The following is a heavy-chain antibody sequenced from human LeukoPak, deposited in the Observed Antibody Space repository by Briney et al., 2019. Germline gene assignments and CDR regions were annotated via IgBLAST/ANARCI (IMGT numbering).Heavy chain of an antibody. Sequence: PSETLSLTCSVSGGSIISSNYYWGWIRQPPGKGLEWIGNIYHSGSTYYNPSLKSRVTISVDTSKNQFSLKLSSVTAADTAVYYCARDSPAIVVVGYDAFDIWGQGTMVTVSS. CDR1: GGSIISSNYY. J-gene: IGHJ3*02. CDR3: ARDSPAIVVVGYDAFDI. D-gene: IGHD3-22*01. CDR2: IYHSGST. V-gene: IGHV4-39*07.